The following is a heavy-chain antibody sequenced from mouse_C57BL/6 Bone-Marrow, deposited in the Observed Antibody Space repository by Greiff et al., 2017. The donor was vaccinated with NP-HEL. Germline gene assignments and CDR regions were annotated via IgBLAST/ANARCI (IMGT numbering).Heavy chain of an antibody. V-gene: IGHV3-6*01. CDR2: ISYDGSN. CDR3: ARLSTMITTFDY. J-gene: IGHJ2*01. CDR1: GYSITSGYY. Sequence: ESGPGLVKPSQSLSLTCSVTGYSITSGYYWNWIRQFPGNKLEWMGYISYDGSNNYNPSLKNRISITRDTSKNQFFLKLNSVTTEDTATYYCARLSTMITTFDYWGQGTTLTVSS. D-gene: IGHD2-4*01.